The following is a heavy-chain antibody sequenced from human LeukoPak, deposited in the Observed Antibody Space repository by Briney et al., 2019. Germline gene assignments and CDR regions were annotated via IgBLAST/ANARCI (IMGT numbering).Heavy chain of an antibody. CDR2: IYYSGST. V-gene: IGHV4-59*01. CDR1: GGSISSYY. D-gene: IGHD5-18*01. Sequence: SETLSLTCTVSGGSISSYYWSWIRQPPGKGLEWIGYIYYSGSTNYNPSLKSRVTISVDTSKNQFSLKLSPVTAADTAMYYCARASDYTAMVYDYWGQGTLVTVSS. J-gene: IGHJ4*02. CDR3: ARASDYTAMVYDY.